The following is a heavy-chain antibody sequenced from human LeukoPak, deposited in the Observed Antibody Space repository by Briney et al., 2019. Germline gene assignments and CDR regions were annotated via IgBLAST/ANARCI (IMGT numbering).Heavy chain of an antibody. V-gene: IGHV3-30-3*01. CDR3: ARDSLSSWYDTPTHFDY. D-gene: IGHD6-13*01. Sequence: GGSLRLSCAASGFTFSSYAMHWVRQAPGKGLEWVAVISYDGSNKYYADSVKGRFTISRDNSKNTLYLQMNSLRAEDTAVYYCARDSLSSWYDTPTHFDYWGQGTLVTVSS. CDR2: ISYDGSNK. CDR1: GFTFSSYA. J-gene: IGHJ4*02.